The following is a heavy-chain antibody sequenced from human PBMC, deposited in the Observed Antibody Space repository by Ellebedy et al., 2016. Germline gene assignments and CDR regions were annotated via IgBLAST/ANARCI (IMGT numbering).Heavy chain of an antibody. CDR2: IYHSGST. Sequence: SETLSLXCAVSGGSISSGGYSWSWIRQPPGKGLEWIGYIYHSGSTYYNPSLKSRVTISVDRSKNQFSLKLSSVTAADTAVYYCAGEIVLGAFDIWGQGTMVTVSS. CDR3: AGEIVLGAFDI. V-gene: IGHV4-30-2*01. D-gene: IGHD7-27*01. CDR1: GGSISSGGYS. J-gene: IGHJ3*02.